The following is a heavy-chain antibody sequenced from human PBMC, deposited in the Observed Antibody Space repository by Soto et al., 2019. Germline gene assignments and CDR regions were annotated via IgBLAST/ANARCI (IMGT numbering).Heavy chain of an antibody. CDR2: IFSSGRA. Sequence: KPSETLSLTCSVSGGSVNTHYWTWIRQPPGKGLEWIGYIFSSGRANYNPSLESRVTISVDTSKNQLSLKLRSVNAADTAVYYCARGGDNSPWYYSVWGQGTLVTVSS. CDR3: ARGGDNSPWYYSV. V-gene: IGHV4-59*02. D-gene: IGHD3-10*02. CDR1: GGSVNTHY. J-gene: IGHJ4*02.